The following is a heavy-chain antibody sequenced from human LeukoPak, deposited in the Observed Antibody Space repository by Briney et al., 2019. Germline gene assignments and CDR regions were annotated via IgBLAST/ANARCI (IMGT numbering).Heavy chain of an antibody. V-gene: IGHV5-51*01. CDR3: ARVRGGLWFGDVYGMDV. CDR2: IYPADLDT. D-gene: IGHD3-10*01. J-gene: IGHJ6*02. Sequence: GESLKISAKPLEYSSTTYGSAWARQMPGKGREWMGVIYPADLDTRHSPSFQGQVTISADKSISTAYLHWSRLKTTDTTMSYCARVRGGLWFGDVYGMDVWGQGTTVTVSS. CDR1: EYSSTTYG.